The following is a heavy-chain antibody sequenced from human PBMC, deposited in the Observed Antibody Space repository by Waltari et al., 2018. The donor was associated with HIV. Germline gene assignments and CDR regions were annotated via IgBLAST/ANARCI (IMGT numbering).Heavy chain of an antibody. D-gene: IGHD6-19*01. Sequence: QVQLQESGPGLVKPSQTLSLTCTVSGGSISSGRYYWRWTRQHAGKGLEWIGRIYTSGSTNYNPSLKSRVTISVDTSKNQFSLKLSSVTAADTAVYYCARSGRIAVAAYYFDYWGQGTLVTVSS. V-gene: IGHV4-61*02. CDR1: GGSISSGRYY. J-gene: IGHJ4*02. CDR2: IYTSGST. CDR3: ARSGRIAVAAYYFDY.